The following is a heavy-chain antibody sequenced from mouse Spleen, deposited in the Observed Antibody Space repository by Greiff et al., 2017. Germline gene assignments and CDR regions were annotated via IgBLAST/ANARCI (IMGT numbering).Heavy chain of an antibody. Sequence: EVKLMESGPGLVKPSQSLSLTCSVTGYSITSGYYWNWIRQFPGNKLEWMGYISYDGSNNYNPSLKNRISITRDTSKNQFFLKLNSVTTEDTATYYCARGDYRYGEDYWGQGTTLTVSS. V-gene: IGHV3-6*01. J-gene: IGHJ2*01. D-gene: IGHD2-14*01. CDR3: ARGDYRYGEDY. CDR1: GYSITSGYY. CDR2: ISYDGSN.